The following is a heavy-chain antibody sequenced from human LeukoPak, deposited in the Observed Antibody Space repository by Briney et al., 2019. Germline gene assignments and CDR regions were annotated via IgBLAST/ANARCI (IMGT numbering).Heavy chain of an antibody. Sequence: GASVKVSFKVSGYTLTELSMHWVRQAPGKGLEWMGGFDPEDGETIYAQKFQGRVTITRDTSASTAYMELSSLRSEDTAVYYCAREYSGSYSFDYWGQGTLVTVSS. CDR2: FDPEDGET. CDR3: AREYSGSYSFDY. CDR1: GYTLTELS. D-gene: IGHD1-26*01. J-gene: IGHJ4*02. V-gene: IGHV1-24*01.